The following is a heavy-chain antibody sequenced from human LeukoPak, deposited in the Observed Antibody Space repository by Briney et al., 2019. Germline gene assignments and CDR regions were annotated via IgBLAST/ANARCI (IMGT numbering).Heavy chain of an antibody. D-gene: IGHD2-2*01. CDR1: GFTFSSYW. CDR2: INDDGSRK. V-gene: IGHV3-74*01. Sequence: GGSLRLSCVASGFTFSSYWMHWVRQAPGKGLVWVSVINDDGSRKNYADSVKGRFTISRDNAKNTLYLQMNSLRAEDTAVYYCASVRYCSRTSTGCYSRFDRWGEGTLVTVSS. J-gene: IGHJ5*02. CDR3: ASVRYCSRTSTGCYSRFDR.